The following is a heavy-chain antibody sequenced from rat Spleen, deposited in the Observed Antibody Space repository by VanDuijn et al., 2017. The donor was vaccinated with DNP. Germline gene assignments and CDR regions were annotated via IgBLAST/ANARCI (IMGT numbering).Heavy chain of an antibody. CDR1: GITFSNYN. D-gene: IGHD1-11*01. CDR2: ISPSGDTT. CDR3: IQRTTYG. J-gene: IGHJ2*01. V-gene: IGHV5-25*01. Sequence: EVQLVESGGGLVQPGRSLKLSCAASGITFSNYNMTWVRQAPTKGLEWVASISPSGDTTFYRDSLKGRFTVSRDNAKSTLYLQMDSLRSEDTATYYCIQRTTYGWGQGVIVTVSS.